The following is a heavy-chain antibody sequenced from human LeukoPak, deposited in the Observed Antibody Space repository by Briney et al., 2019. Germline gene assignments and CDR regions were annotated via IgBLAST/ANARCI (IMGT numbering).Heavy chain of an antibody. CDR1: GCTFSSYA. D-gene: IGHD3-10*01. CDR3: ARGGQEYYYGSGSYYMVY. Sequence: SVKVSCKASGCTFSSYAISWVRQAPGQGLEWMGRIIPILGIANYAQKFQGRVTITAEKSTSTAYMELSSLRSEDTAVYYCARGGQEYYYGSGSYYMVYWGQGTLVTVSS. CDR2: IIPILGIA. J-gene: IGHJ4*02. V-gene: IGHV1-69*04.